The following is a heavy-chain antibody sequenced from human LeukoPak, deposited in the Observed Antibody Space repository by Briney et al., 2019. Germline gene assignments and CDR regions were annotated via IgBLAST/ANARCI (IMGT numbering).Heavy chain of an antibody. CDR1: GFTFNQA. J-gene: IGHJ4*02. CDR2: ISGSNSYI. CDR3: ARALTTLTYEGY. V-gene: IGHV3-21*01. Sequence: GGSLRLSCAASGFTFNQAMSWVRQAPGKGLEWVSSISGSNSYIFYADSVKGRFTVSRDNAKDSLYLQMNSLRAEDTAVYYCARALTTLTYEGYWGQGTLVTVSS. D-gene: IGHD1-1*01.